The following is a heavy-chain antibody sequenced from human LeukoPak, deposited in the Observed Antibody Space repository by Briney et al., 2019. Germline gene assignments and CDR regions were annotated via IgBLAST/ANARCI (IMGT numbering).Heavy chain of an antibody. CDR2: ISGSGGST. Sequence: QPGGSLRLSCAASGFTFSSYAMSWVRQAPGKGLEWVSAISGSGGSTYYADSVKGRFTISRDNSKNTLYLQMNSLRAEDTAVYYCAKDLATPTNYYYYYMDVWGKGTTVTISS. CDR1: GFTFSSYA. V-gene: IGHV3-23*01. CDR3: AKDLATPTNYYYYYMDV. J-gene: IGHJ6*03.